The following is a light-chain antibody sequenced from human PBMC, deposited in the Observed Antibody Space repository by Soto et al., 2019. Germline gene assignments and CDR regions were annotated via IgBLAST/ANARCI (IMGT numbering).Light chain of an antibody. CDR1: QSVSNSY. Sequence: EIVLTQSSGTLSLSPGERATLSCRASQSVSNSYLAWYQQKPGQAPRLLIYGASSRATGIPDRFSGSGSGTDFTLTISRLEPEDFAVYYCQQYGGSPFTLGPGIKVDIK. V-gene: IGKV3-20*01. J-gene: IGKJ3*01. CDR3: QQYGGSPFT. CDR2: GAS.